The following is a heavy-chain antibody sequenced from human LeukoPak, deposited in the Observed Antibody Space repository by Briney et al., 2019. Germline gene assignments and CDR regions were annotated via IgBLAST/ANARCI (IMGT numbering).Heavy chain of an antibody. CDR3: ARLSYYYYYMDV. CDR1: GGSISSSSYY. Sequence: SETLSLTCTVSGGSISSSSYYWGWIRQPPGKGLEWIGSIYYSGSTYYNPSLKSRVTISVDTSKNQFSLKLSSVTAADTAVYYCARLSYYYYYMDVWGKGTTVTISS. CDR2: IYYSGST. V-gene: IGHV4-39*01. J-gene: IGHJ6*03.